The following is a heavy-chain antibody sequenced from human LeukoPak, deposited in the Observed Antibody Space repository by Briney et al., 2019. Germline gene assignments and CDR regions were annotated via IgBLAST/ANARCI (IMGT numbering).Heavy chain of an antibody. Sequence: SETLSLTCAVSGYSISSGHYWGWIRQPPGKGLEWIGSIYHSGSTYYNPSLKSRVTISVDTSKNQFSLKLSSVTAADTAVYYCARHSSSRGSIDYWGQGTLVTVSS. CDR2: IYHSGST. CDR1: GYSISSGHY. J-gene: IGHJ4*02. V-gene: IGHV4-38-2*01. D-gene: IGHD6-13*01. CDR3: ARHSSSRGSIDY.